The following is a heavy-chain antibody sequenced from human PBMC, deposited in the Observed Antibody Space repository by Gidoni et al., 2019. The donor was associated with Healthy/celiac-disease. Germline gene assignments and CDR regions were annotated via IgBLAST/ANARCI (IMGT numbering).Heavy chain of an antibody. CDR2: ISGSGGST. J-gene: IGHJ5*02. D-gene: IGHD6-13*01. CDR3: AKVPGGYSSSWYLNWFDP. Sequence: EVQLLESGGGLVQPGGSLRLSCAASGFTFSSYAMSWVRQAPGKGLEWVSAISGSGGSTYYADSVKGRFTISRDNSKNTLYLQMNSLRAEDTAVYYCAKVPGGYSSSWYLNWFDPWGQGTLVTVSS. CDR1: GFTFSSYA. V-gene: IGHV3-23*01.